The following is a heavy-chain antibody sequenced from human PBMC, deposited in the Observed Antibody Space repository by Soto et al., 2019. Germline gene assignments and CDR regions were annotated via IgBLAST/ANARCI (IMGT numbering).Heavy chain of an antibody. CDR3: ATSYDSGFDP. V-gene: IGHV1-18*04. CDR1: GYPFSKYG. CDR2: IKPDNGDT. D-gene: IGHD5-12*01. Sequence: QLPLVQSGAEVERPGASVRVSCKAYGYPFSKYGISWIRQAPGQGLEWMGWIKPDNGDTNYAQKFQRRVTMTTDTSSNTAYMELRSLRSNDTAVYYCATSYDSGFDPWGQGTLVSVSS. J-gene: IGHJ5*02.